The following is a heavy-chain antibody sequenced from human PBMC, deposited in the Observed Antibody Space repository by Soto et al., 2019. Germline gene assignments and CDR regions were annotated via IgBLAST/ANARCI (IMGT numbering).Heavy chain of an antibody. J-gene: IGHJ6*02. D-gene: IGHD4-17*01. Sequence: QVQLQESGPGLVKPSQTLSLTCTVSGGSISSGDYYWSWIRKPPGKGLEWLGYIYYSGSTYYNRSLKSRVTISVDTSKNQFSLKLSSVTAADTAVYYWARASTVVTDVWGQGTTVTVSS. CDR2: IYYSGST. CDR3: ARASTVVTDV. V-gene: IGHV4-30-4*01. CDR1: GGSISSGDYY.